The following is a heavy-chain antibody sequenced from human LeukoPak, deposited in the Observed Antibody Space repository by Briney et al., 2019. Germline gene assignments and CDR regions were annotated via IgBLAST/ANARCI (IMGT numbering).Heavy chain of an antibody. CDR3: ARSTAAGSYYYYYMDV. V-gene: IGHV4-61*02. Sequence: SETLSLTCTVSGGSISGGSYYWSWIRQPAGKGLEWIGRIYTSGSTNYNPSLKSRVTISVDTSKNQFSLKLSSVTAADTAVYYCARSTAAGSYYYYYMDVWGKGTTVTVSS. J-gene: IGHJ6*03. D-gene: IGHD6-13*01. CDR1: GGSISGGSYY. CDR2: IYTSGST.